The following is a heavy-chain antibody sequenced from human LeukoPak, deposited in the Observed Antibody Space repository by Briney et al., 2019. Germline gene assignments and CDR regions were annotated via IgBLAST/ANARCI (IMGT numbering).Heavy chain of an antibody. CDR2: IYPGDSDT. D-gene: IGHD3-10*01. V-gene: IGHV5-51*01. J-gene: IGHJ3*02. CDR3: ARLYSYYGSGSYYNDAFDI. Sequence: GESLKISCKGSGYSSTSYWIGWVRQMPGKGLEWMGIIYPGDSDTRYSPSFQGQVTISADKSISTAYLQWSSLKASDTAMYYCARLYSYYGSGSYYNDAFDIRGQGTMVTVSS. CDR1: GYSSTSYW.